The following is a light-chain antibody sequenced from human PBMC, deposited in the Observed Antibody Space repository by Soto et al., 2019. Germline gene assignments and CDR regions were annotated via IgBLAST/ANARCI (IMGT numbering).Light chain of an antibody. J-gene: IGLJ1*01. CDR1: ALPKQY. CDR2: KDS. V-gene: IGLV3-25*03. Sequence: SYELTQPPSVSVSPGQTAMITCSGDALPKQYAYWYQQKPGQAPVLVIYKDSERPSGIPERFSGSSSGTTVTLTISGVQAEDEADYYCQSADSSGTYYVFGTGTKLTVL. CDR3: QSADSSGTYYV.